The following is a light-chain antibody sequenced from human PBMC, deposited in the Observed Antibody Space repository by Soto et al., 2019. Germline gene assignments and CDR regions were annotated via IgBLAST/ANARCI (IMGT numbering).Light chain of an antibody. Sequence: EIVLTQSPGTLSLSPGERATLSCRASPSVSSSYLAWYQQKPGQAPRLLIYGASSRATGIPDRFSGSGSGTDFTLTISRLEPEDFAVYYCQQYGSSPPRTFGQGTKVDIK. J-gene: IGKJ1*01. CDR3: QQYGSSPPRT. CDR2: GAS. CDR1: PSVSSSY. V-gene: IGKV3-20*01.